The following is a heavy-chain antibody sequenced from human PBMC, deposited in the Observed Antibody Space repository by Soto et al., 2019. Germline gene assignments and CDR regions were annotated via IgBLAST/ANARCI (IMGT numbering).Heavy chain of an antibody. CDR2: INPNSGGT. J-gene: IGHJ5*02. Sequence: ASVKVSCKASGYTFTGYYMHWVRQAPGQGLEWMGWINPNSGGTNYAQKFQGWVTMARDTSISTAYMELSRLRSDDTAVYYCARDSCSSTSCYFLSTWFDPWGQGTLVTSP. CDR1: GYTFTGYY. V-gene: IGHV1-2*04. CDR3: ARDSCSSTSCYFLSTWFDP. D-gene: IGHD2-2*01.